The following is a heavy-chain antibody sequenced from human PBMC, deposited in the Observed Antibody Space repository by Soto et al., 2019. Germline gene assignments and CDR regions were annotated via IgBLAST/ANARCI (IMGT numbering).Heavy chain of an antibody. V-gene: IGHV1-18*01. CDR2: ISPYNDYT. CDR3: ARGGYDDSSWRKLINYGLDV. Sequence: QVQLVQSAAEVKKPGASVKVSCKASGYSFIRYGITWVRHAPGQGLEWMGWISPYNDYTIYAQKFQGRVTMTTATSTRIVYLESRSVNSHPTAVYHRARGGYDDSSWRKLINYGLDVWGQGPSVTV. D-gene: IGHD3-22*01. J-gene: IGHJ6*02. CDR1: GYSFIRYG.